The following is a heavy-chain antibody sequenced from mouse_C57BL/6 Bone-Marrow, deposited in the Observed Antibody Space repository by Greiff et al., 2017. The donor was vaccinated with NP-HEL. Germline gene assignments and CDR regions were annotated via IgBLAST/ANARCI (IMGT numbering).Heavy chain of an antibody. CDR1: GYTFTSYW. CDR2: IYPGSGST. CDR3: ARRRLRRPAWFAY. J-gene: IGHJ3*01. V-gene: IGHV1-55*01. Sequence: QVQLQQPGAELVKPGASVKMSCKASGYTFTSYWITWVKQRPGQGLEWIGDIYPGSGSTNYNEKFKSKATLTVDTSSSTAYMQLSSLTSEDSAVYYCARRRLRRPAWFAYWGQGTLVTVSA. D-gene: IGHD2-4*01.